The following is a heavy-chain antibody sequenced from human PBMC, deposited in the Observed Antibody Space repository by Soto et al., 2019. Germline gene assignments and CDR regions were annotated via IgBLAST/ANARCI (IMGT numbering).Heavy chain of an antibody. V-gene: IGHV4-39*01. CDR3: ARRAPRDRLDFVDY. D-gene: IGHD3-9*01. CDR1: GGSISDGSYP. J-gene: IGHJ4*02. Sequence: QLQLQESGPGLVKPSETLSLTCTVSGGSISDGSYPWGWIRQPPGMGLEWIASIYYSGNTYYNSSLKSRVTISVDTSKNQFSLKLSSVAAADTAVYYCARRAPRDRLDFVDYWGQGTLVTVSS. CDR2: IYYSGNT.